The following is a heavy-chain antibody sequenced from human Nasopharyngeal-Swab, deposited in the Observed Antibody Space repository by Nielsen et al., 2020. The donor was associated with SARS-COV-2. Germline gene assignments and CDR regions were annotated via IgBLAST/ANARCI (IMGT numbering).Heavy chain of an antibody. CDR2: TYYRSMWKN. V-gene: IGHV6-1*01. D-gene: IGHD6-19*01. Sequence: SHTPSLTFAISGDSLSSNYAAWNGLRQSPSRGREGLGRTYYRSMWKNDYPLSLEGRITISPDPSKNHFSLQLNSLTPEDTGVYYCARIAVAVPPVWGQGTLITVSS. CDR1: GDSLSSNYAA. J-gene: IGHJ4*02. CDR3: ARIAVAVPPV.